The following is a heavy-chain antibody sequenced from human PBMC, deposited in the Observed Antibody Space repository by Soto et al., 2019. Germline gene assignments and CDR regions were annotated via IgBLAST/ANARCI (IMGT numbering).Heavy chain of an antibody. V-gene: IGHV1-2*02. Sequence: QVQLVQSGAEVKKPGASVKVSCKASGYTFTGYYMHWVRQAPGQGLEWMGWINPNSGGTNYAQKFQGRVTMTRDTSISTAYMELSRLRSDDTAVYFCARDLRRITMVRGVGRGMDVWGQGTTVTVSS. D-gene: IGHD3-10*01. CDR3: ARDLRRITMVRGVGRGMDV. CDR1: GYTFTGYY. J-gene: IGHJ6*02. CDR2: INPNSGGT.